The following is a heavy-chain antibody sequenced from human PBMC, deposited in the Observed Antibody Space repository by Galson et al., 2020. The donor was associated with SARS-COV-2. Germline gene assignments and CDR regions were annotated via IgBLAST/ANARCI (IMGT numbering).Heavy chain of an antibody. CDR3: ATTSPYYEILTGYPQANWFDP. CDR1: GYTLTELS. D-gene: IGHD3-9*01. J-gene: IGHJ5*02. V-gene: IGHV1-24*01. CDR2: FDPEDGET. Sequence: GESLKISCKVSGYTLTELSMHWVRQAPGKGLEWMGGFDPEDGETIYAQKFQGRVTMTEDTSTDTAYMELSSLRSEDTAVYYCATTSPYYEILTGYPQANWFDPWGQGTLVTVSS.